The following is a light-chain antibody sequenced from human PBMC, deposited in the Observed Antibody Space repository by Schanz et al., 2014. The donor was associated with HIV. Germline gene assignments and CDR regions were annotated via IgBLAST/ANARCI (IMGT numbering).Light chain of an antibody. V-gene: IGKV3-20*01. CDR3: HQYGDSRGS. CDR2: GAS. J-gene: IGKJ4*01. Sequence: EIVLTQSPDTLSLSPGERATLSCRASQTVSSSSLAWYQHKPGQAPRLLISGASSRAAGIPDRFSGSGSGTDFTLTISRLEPEDFAVYYCHQYGDSRGSFGGGTKVEIK. CDR1: QTVSSSS.